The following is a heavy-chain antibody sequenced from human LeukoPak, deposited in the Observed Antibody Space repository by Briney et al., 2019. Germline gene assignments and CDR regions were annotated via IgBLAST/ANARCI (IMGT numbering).Heavy chain of an antibody. CDR1: GFTFSSYA. Sequence: PGGSLRLSCAASGFTFSSYAMHWVRQAPGKGLEWVAVISYDGSNKYYADSVKGRFTISRDNSKNTLYLQMNSLRAEDTAVYYCASESPTGASDIWGQGTMVTVSS. CDR3: ASESPTGASDI. CDR2: ISYDGSNK. D-gene: IGHD1-14*01. J-gene: IGHJ3*02. V-gene: IGHV3-30-3*01.